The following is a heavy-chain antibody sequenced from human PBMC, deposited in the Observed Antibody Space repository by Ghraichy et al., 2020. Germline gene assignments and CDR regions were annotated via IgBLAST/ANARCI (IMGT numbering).Heavy chain of an antibody. V-gene: IGHV3-15*01. CDR1: RFTFINTW. D-gene: IGHD6-6*01. CDR3: ATHSTSSVLGY. CDR2: IISKSGGGAT. J-gene: IGHJ4*02. Sequence: GGSLRLSCAASRFTFINTWMSWVRQAPGKGLEWVGRIISKSGGGATDYAAPVKGRFTISRDDSINTLYLQMNSLETDDTAVYYCATHSTSSVLGYWGQGTLVAVSS.